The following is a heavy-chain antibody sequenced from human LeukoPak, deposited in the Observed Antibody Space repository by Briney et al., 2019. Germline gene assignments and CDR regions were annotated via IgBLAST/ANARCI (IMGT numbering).Heavy chain of an antibody. V-gene: IGHV1-8*03. J-gene: IGHJ5*02. Sequence: KISCKGSGCSFTSYDINWVRQATGRGLEWMGWMNPNSGNTGYAQKFQGRVTITRNTSISTAYMELSSLRAEDTAVYYCARAGYDFWSGLNWFDPWGQGTLVTVSS. D-gene: IGHD3-3*01. CDR2: MNPNSGNT. CDR1: GCSFTSYD. CDR3: ARAGYDFWSGLNWFDP.